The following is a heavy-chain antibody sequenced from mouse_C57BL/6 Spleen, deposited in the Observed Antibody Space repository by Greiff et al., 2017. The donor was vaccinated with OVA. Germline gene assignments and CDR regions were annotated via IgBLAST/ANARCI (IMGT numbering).Heavy chain of an antibody. Sequence: VQLQQSGPELVKPGASVKISCKASGYTFTDYYMNWVKQSHGKSLEWIGDINPNNGGTSYNQKFKGKATLTVDKSSSTAYMELRSLTSEDSAVYDCARSAGDPRWYFDVWGTGTTVTVSS. V-gene: IGHV1-26*01. CDR3: ARSAGDPRWYFDV. J-gene: IGHJ1*03. CDR2: INPNNGGT. D-gene: IGHD3-1*01. CDR1: GYTFTDYY.